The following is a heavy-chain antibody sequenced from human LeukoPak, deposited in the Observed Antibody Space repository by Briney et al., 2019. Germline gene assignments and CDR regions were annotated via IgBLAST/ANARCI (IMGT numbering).Heavy chain of an antibody. CDR2: IYNSGST. CDR1: GVSISSYH. Sequence: PSETLSLTCTVSGVSISSYHWTWIRQPPGEGLEWIGHIYNSGSTNYNPSLRGRVTISLDTSKNQVSPKLSSVTAADTAVYYCARINGGIWGQGTLVTVSS. D-gene: IGHD2-8*01. CDR3: ARINGGI. J-gene: IGHJ4*02. V-gene: IGHV4-59*01.